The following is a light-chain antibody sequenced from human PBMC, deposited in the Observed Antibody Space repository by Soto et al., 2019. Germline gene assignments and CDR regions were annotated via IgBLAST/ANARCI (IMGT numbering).Light chain of an antibody. Sequence: DIQMTQSPSSLSASVGDRVTITCLASQGIRNNLGWFHQKPGKAPKRLIFAASTLQSGVPSRFSGSGSGTEFTLTITSLQPEDFATYYCLQYYDYPWTFGQGTKVDIK. CDR2: AAS. J-gene: IGKJ1*01. V-gene: IGKV1-17*01. CDR1: QGIRNN. CDR3: LQYYDYPWT.